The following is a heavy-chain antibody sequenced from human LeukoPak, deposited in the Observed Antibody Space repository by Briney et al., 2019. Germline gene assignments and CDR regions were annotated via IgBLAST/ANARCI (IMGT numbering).Heavy chain of an antibody. D-gene: IGHD6-19*01. CDR2: IYPVDSDT. J-gene: IGHJ1*01. Sequence: GESLRISCKGSGHSFSNYWIAWVRQLPGKGLEWMGIIYPVDSDTRYSPSFQGQVTISADKSISTAYLQWSSLKASDTAMYFCARLDTSGSDYFQYWGQGTLVTVSS. CDR3: ARLDTSGSDYFQY. CDR1: GHSFSNYW. V-gene: IGHV5-51*01.